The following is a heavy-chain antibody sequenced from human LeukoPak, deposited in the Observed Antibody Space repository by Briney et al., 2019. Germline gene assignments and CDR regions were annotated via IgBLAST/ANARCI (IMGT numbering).Heavy chain of an antibody. J-gene: IGHJ4*02. D-gene: IGHD3-22*01. CDR2: ISGGGGTT. Sequence: PGGSLRLSCAASGFTFSSYAMNWVRQAPGKGLEWVSAISGGGGTTYYADSVKGRFTISRDNSKNTLFLQMNSLRAEDTAVYYCAKATTMIVVVIDYWGQGTLVTVSS. V-gene: IGHV3-23*01. CDR1: GFTFSSYA. CDR3: AKATTMIVVVIDY.